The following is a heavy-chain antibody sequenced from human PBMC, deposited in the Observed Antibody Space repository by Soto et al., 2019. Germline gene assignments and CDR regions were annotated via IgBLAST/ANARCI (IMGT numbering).Heavy chain of an antibody. J-gene: IGHJ4*02. Sequence: SVTVSYMACGGTFNSCTISGGRRAPGQGLEWMGRIIPIFGTANYAQKSQGRVTITANESTSTAYMELSSLRTEDTAVYYCARGLSGSDYYDSSGYSYWGQGTLVTVSS. CDR2: IIPIFGTA. CDR1: GGTFNSCT. V-gene: IGHV1-69*13. CDR3: ARGLSGSDYYDSSGYSY. D-gene: IGHD3-22*01.